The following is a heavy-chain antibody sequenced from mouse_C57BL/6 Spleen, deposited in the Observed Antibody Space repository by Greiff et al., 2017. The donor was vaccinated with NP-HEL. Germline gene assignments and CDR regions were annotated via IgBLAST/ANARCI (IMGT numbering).Heavy chain of an antibody. CDR2: INPNNGGT. CDR1: GYTFTDYN. D-gene: IGHD1-1*01. CDR3: ARYDYYGSSWFAY. J-gene: IGHJ3*01. V-gene: IGHV1-22*01. Sequence: EVQLQQSGPELVKPGASVKMSCKASGYTFTDYNMHWVKQSHGKSLEWIGYINPNNGGTSYNQKFKGKATLTVNQSSSTAYMELRSLTSEDSAVYYCARYDYYGSSWFAYWGQGTLVTVSA.